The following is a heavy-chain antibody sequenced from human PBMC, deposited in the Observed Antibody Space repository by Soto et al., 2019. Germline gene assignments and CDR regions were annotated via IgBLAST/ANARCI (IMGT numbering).Heavy chain of an antibody. J-gene: IGHJ5*02. CDR2: INHSGST. CDR1: GGSFSGYY. CDR3: ARASIYCSGGSCYGPMGNWFDP. Sequence: QVQLQQWGAGLLKPSETLSLTCAVYGGSFSGYYWSWIRQPPGKGLEWIGEINHSGSTNYNPSLKSRVTISVDTAKDQFYRKLSSVTAADTAVYYSARASIYCSGGSCYGPMGNWFDPWGQGTLVTVCS. V-gene: IGHV4-34*01. D-gene: IGHD2-15*01.